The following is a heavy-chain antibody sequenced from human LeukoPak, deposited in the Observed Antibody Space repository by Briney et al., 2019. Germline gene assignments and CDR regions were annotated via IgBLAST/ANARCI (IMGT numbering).Heavy chain of an antibody. CDR1: GGIFSSYA. Sequence: SVTVSCKASGGIFSSYAISWVRQAPGQGLEGMGRIIPIFGIANYAQKFQGRVTITADKSTSTAYMELSSLRSEDTAVYYCARDRRVAARPGTYYYYYYGMDVWGQGTTVTVSS. CDR2: IIPIFGIA. CDR3: ARDRRVAARPGTYYYYYYGMDV. V-gene: IGHV1-69*04. D-gene: IGHD6-6*01. J-gene: IGHJ6*02.